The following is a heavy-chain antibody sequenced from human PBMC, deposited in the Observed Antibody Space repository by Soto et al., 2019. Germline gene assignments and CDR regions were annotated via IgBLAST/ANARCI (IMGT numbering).Heavy chain of an antibody. CDR1: GYRFTSYW. Sequence: PGESLKISCKGSGYRFTSYWISWVRQMPGKGLEWMGRIDPSDSYTNYSPSFQGHVTISADKSISTAYLQWSSLKAADAALYYCARDFFDSSDYTTNWFDPWGQGTLVTVSS. CDR2: IDPSDSYT. V-gene: IGHV5-10-1*01. D-gene: IGHD3-22*01. CDR3: ARDFFDSSDYTTNWFDP. J-gene: IGHJ5*02.